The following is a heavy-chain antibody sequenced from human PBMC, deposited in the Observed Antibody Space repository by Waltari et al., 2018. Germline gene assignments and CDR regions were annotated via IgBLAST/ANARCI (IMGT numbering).Heavy chain of an antibody. CDR3: AREGGYDILTGYSPAYYMDV. Sequence: QVQLVQSGAEVKKPGASLKVSCKASGYTFTSYAMHWVRQAPGQRLEWMGWINAGNGNTKYSQEFQGRVTITRDTSASTAYMELSSLRSEDMAVYYCAREGGYDILTGYSPAYYMDVWGKGTTVTVSS. V-gene: IGHV1-3*03. CDR2: INAGNGNT. CDR1: GYTFTSYA. D-gene: IGHD3-9*01. J-gene: IGHJ6*03.